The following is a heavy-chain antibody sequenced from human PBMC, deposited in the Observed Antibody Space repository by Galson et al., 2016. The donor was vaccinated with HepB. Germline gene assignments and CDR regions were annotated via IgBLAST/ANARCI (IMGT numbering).Heavy chain of an antibody. J-gene: IGHJ6*03. CDR1: GGSISSSDYY. V-gene: IGHV4-31*03. Sequence: TLSLTCTVSGGSISSSDYYWSWIRHHPGKGLEWIGYIHYSGSAYYNPSLKSRLTISVDTSKNQFSLKLSSVTAADTGVYYCTSLTLYYMDVWGKGTTVTVSS. CDR2: IHYSGSA. CDR3: TSLTLYYMDV.